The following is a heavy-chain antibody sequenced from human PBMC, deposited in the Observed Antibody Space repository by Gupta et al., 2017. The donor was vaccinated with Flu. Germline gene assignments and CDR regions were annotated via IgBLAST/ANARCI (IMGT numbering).Heavy chain of an antibody. V-gene: IGHV3-23*01. J-gene: IGHJ4*02. CDR3: AKLEDIGIPCY. CDR1: GFTFSSYA. D-gene: IGHD5-12*01. Sequence: EVQLLESGGGLVQPGGSLRLSCAASGFTFSSYAMSWVRQAPGKGLEWVSTISGSGDSTYYADSVKGRFTISRDISKNTLYLQMNSLRAEDTAVYYCAKLEDIGIPCYWGQGTLVTVSS. CDR2: ISGSGDST.